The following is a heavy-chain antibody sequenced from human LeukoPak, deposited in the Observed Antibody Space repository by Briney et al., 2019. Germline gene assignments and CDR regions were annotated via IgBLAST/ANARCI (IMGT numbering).Heavy chain of an antibody. V-gene: IGHV3-30*19. J-gene: IGHJ4*02. CDR2: ISYDGSNK. CDR1: GFTFSSYG. Sequence: GGSLRLSCAASGFTFSSYGMHWVRQAPGKGLEWVAVISYDGSNKYYADSVKGRFTISRDNSKNTLYLQMNSLRAEDTAVYYCARDSPYILGYFDYWGQGTLVTVSS. D-gene: IGHD2/OR15-2a*01. CDR3: ARDSPYILGYFDY.